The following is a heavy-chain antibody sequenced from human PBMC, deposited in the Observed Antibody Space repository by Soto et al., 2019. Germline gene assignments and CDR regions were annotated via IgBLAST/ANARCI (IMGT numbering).Heavy chain of an antibody. Sequence: GGSLRLSCAASGFTFSDYYMSWIRQAPGKGLEWVSYISSSGSTIYYADSVKGRFTISRDNAKNSLYLQMNSLRAEDTAVYYCTRVNSSGWYDYWGQGTLVTVSS. J-gene: IGHJ4*02. CDR3: TRVNSSGWYDY. V-gene: IGHV3-11*01. CDR1: GFTFSDYY. CDR2: ISSSGSTI. D-gene: IGHD6-19*01.